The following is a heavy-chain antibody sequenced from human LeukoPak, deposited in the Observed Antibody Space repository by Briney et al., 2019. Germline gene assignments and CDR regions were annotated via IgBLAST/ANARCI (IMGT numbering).Heavy chain of an antibody. CDR3: AKVRCSSSSCRNWFDP. V-gene: IGHV1-69*06. J-gene: IGHJ5*02. D-gene: IGHD2-2*01. Sequence: ASVKVSCKASGYTFTNYGIGWVRQAPGQGLEWMGGISPIFDTANYAQKFQGRVTITADKSTSTAYMELSSLRSEDTAVYYCAKVRCSSSSCRNWFDPWGQGTLVTVSS. CDR1: GYTFTNYG. CDR2: ISPIFDTA.